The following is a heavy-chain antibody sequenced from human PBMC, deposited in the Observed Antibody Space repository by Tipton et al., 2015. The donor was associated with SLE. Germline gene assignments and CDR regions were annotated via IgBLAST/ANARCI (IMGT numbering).Heavy chain of an antibody. CDR1: GFTFSSYR. J-gene: IGHJ4*02. D-gene: IGHD3-22*01. V-gene: IGHV3-21*03. Sequence: QLVQSGGGLVKPGGSLRLSCAASGFTFSSYRMNWVRQAPGKGLEWVSSISSSSSYIYYSDSVKGRFTISRDNAKNSLYLQMNSLRAEDTAVYYCARGEYYYDSSGSPPDYWGQGTLVTVSS. CDR2: ISSSSSYI. CDR3: ARGEYYYDSSGSPPDY.